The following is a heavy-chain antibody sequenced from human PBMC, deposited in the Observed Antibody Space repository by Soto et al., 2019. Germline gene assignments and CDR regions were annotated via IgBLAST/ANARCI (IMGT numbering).Heavy chain of an antibody. CDR1: GFTFSNNG. V-gene: IGHV3-33*01. CDR3: GRGVDYRDYAIDY. Sequence: QVQLVESGGGVVQPGRSLRLSCAASGFTFSNNGMHWVRQAPGKGLEWVAVIWYDGSNEYFADSVKGRFIISRDNSKNTLFLQMDSLRAEDTAVYYCGRGVDYRDYAIDYWGQGTLVTVSS. D-gene: IGHD4-17*01. CDR2: IWYDGSNE. J-gene: IGHJ4*02.